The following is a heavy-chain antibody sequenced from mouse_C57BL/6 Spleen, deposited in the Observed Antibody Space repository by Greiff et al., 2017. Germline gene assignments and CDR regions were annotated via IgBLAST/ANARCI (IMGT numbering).Heavy chain of an antibody. CDR1: GFTFSDYG. CDR3: ARDGGAMDY. CDR2: ISNLAYSI. D-gene: IGHD1-2*01. V-gene: IGHV5-15*01. J-gene: IGHJ4*01. Sequence: DVKLVESGGGLVQPGGSLKLSCAASGFTFSDYGMAWVRQAPRKGPEWVAFISNLAYSIYYADTVTGRFTISRENAKNTLYLEMSSLRSEDTAMYYCARDGGAMDYWGQGTSVTVSS.